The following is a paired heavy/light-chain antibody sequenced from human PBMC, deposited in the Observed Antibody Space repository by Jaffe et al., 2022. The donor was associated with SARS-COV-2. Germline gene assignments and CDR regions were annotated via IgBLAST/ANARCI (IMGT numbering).Light chain of an antibody. CDR3: QQYNSYST. V-gene: IGKV1-5*03. Sequence: DIQMTQSPSTLSASVGDRVTITCRASQSIGNWLAWYQQKPGKAPKLLIYKASSLESGVPSRFSGSGSGTEFTLTISSLQPDDFATYYCQQYNSYSTFGQGTKVEIK. CDR1: QSIGNW. J-gene: IGKJ1*01. CDR2: KAS.
Heavy chain of an antibody. CDR2: IHYSGST. Sequence: QLHLQESGPGLVKPSETLSLTCTVSGGSISSSSYYWGWIRRPPGKGLEWIGTIHYSGSTYYKASLKGRITISVDTPKNQFSLRLSSVTAADTAVYYCARFQGPYSWRGYYFDNWGQGTLVTVSS. D-gene: IGHD5-18*01. CDR1: GGSISSSSYY. V-gene: IGHV4-39*01. J-gene: IGHJ4*02. CDR3: ARFQGPYSWRGYYFDN.